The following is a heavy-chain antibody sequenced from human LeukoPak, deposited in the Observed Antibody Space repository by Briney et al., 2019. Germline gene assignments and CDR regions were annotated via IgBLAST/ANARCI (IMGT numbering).Heavy chain of an antibody. CDR3: ARARFADTPSRYYYDSSGYYQFDY. J-gene: IGHJ4*02. Sequence: ASVKVSCKASGGTFISYAISWVRQAPGQGLEWMGGIIPIFGTANYAQKFQGRVTITADESTSTAYMELSSLRSEDTAVYYCARARFADTPSRYYYDSSGYYQFDYWGQGTLVTVSS. D-gene: IGHD3-22*01. CDR2: IIPIFGTA. V-gene: IGHV1-69*13. CDR1: GGTFISYA.